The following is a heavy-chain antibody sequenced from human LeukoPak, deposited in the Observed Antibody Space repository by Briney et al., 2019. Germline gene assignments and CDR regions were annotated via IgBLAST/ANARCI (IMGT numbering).Heavy chain of an antibody. J-gene: IGHJ6*02. CDR1: GGTFSSYA. V-gene: IGHV1-69*04. CDR2: IIPILGIA. Sequence: GASVKVSCKASGGTFSSYAISWVRQAPGQGLEWMGRIIPILGIANYAQKFQGRVTITADKSTSTAYMELSSLRSEDTAMYYCARRVPMDVWGQGTTVTVSS. CDR3: ARRVPMDV.